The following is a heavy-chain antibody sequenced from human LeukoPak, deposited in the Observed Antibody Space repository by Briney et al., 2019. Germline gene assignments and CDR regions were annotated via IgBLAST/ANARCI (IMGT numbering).Heavy chain of an antibody. CDR3: ARDPETSGHDAFDI. CDR1: GFTFSSYA. D-gene: IGHD5-12*01. J-gene: IGHJ3*02. CDR2: ISYDGSNK. V-gene: IGHV3-30-3*01. Sequence: PGRSLRLSCAASGFTFSSYAMCWVRQAPGKGLEWVAVISYDGSNKYYADSVKGRFTISRDNSKNTLYLQMNSLKAEDTAVYYCARDPETSGHDAFDIWGQGTMVTVSS.